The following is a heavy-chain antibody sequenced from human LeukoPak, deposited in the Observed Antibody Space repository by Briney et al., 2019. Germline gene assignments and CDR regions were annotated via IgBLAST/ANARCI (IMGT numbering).Heavy chain of an antibody. CDR2: INPNSGGT. D-gene: IGHD2-2*01. CDR1: GYTFTGYY. Sequence: ASVKVSCKASGYTFTGYYMHWVRQAPGQGREWMGWINPNSGGTNYAQKFQGRVTMTRDTSISTAYMELSRLRSDDTAVYYCARGPSSTSCYHSDYWGQGTLVTVSS. CDR3: ARGPSSTSCYHSDY. J-gene: IGHJ4*02. V-gene: IGHV1-2*02.